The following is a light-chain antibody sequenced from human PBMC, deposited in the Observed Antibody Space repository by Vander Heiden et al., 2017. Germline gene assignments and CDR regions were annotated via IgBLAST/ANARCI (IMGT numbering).Light chain of an antibody. V-gene: IGKV1-5*03. CDR3: QQYNSYPWT. J-gene: IGKJ1*01. CDR1: QSIYSW. Sequence: DIQMTQSPSTLSASAGDRVTITCRASQSIYSWLAWYQQEPGKAPKLLIYKASTLESGVPSRFSGSGSGTEFTLTSSSLQPDDFATYYCQQYNSYPWTFGQGTKVEIK. CDR2: KAS.